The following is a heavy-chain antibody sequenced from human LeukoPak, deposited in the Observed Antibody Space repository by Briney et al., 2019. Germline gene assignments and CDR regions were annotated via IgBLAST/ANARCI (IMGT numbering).Heavy chain of an antibody. V-gene: IGHV1-69*05. CDR3: ARVRQLWLRGHYYYYYYMDV. Sequence: SVKVSCKASGGTFSSYAISWVRQAPGQGLEWMGGIIPIFGTANYAQKFQGRVTITTDESTSTAYMELSSLRSEDTAVYYCARVRQLWLRGHYYYYYYMDVWGKGTTVTVSS. CDR2: IIPIFGTA. D-gene: IGHD5-18*01. CDR1: GGTFSSYA. J-gene: IGHJ6*03.